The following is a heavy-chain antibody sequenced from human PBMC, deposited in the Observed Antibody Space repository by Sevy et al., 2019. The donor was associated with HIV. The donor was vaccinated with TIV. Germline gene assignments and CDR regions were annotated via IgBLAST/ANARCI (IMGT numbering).Heavy chain of an antibody. CDR1: DDSITSSSYY. V-gene: IGHV4-39*01. CDR3: ARRPRGHFTQTYDY. Sequence: SETLSLTCTVSDDSITSSSYYCDWIRQPPGKGLAWIGSIDYSRTTYYNSPLKSRVTISVDMSKKQFSLRLTSVTAAHTAVYYCARRPRGHFTQTYDYWGQGALVTVSS. J-gene: IGHJ4*02. CDR2: IDYSRTT.